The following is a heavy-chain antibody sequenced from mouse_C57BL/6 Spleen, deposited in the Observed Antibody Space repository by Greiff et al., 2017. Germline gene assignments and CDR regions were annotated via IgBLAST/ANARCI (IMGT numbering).Heavy chain of an antibody. CDR1: GYTFTSYW. CDR3: ATSYDYDERAYFDY. J-gene: IGHJ2*01. CDR2: IDPSDSET. V-gene: IGHV1-52*01. Sequence: QVQLQQPGAELVRPGSSVKLSCKASGYTFTSYWMHWVKQRPIQGLEWIGNIDPSDSETHYNQKFKDKATLTVDKSSSTAYMQLSSLTSEDSAVYYCATSYDYDERAYFDYWGQGTTLTVSS. D-gene: IGHD2-4*01.